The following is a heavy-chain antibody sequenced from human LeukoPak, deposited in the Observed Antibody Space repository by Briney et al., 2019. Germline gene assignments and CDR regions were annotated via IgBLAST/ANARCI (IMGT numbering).Heavy chain of an antibody. CDR3: ASTLGAVVVPAARPHWYFDL. Sequence: SQTLSLNCTVSGGSISSGGYYWSWIRRHPGKGLEWIGYIYYSGSTYYNPSLKSRVTISVDTSKNQFSLKLSSVTAADTAVYYCASTLGAVVVPAARPHWYFDLWGRGTLVTVSS. V-gene: IGHV4-31*03. D-gene: IGHD2-2*01. CDR1: GGSISSGGYY. J-gene: IGHJ2*01. CDR2: IYYSGST.